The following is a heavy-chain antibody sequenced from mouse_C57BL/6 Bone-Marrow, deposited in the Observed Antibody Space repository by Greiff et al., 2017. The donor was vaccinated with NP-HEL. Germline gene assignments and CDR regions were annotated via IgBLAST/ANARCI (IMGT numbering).Heavy chain of an antibody. CDR1: GFTFSDYG. J-gene: IGHJ2*01. Sequence: EVQRVESGGGLVKPGGSLKLSCAASGFTFSDYGMHWVRQAPEKGLEWVAYISSGSSTIYYADTVKGRFTISRDNAKNTLFLQMTSLRSEDTAMYYCAKTGTNYFDYWGQGTTLTVSS. V-gene: IGHV5-17*01. CDR2: ISSGSSTI. CDR3: AKTGTNYFDY. D-gene: IGHD4-1*01.